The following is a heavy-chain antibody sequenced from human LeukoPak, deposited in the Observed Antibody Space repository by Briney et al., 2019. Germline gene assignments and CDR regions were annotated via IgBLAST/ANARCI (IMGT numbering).Heavy chain of an antibody. Sequence: PGGSLRLSCAASGFTFSNYGMHWVRQAPGKGLEWVAFILYDGSNRYYADSVKGRFTISRDNSENTLFLQMSSLRTEDTAVYYCARGVVAANHWGQGTLVTVSS. CDR3: ARGVVAANH. CDR1: GFTFSNYG. D-gene: IGHD2-15*01. J-gene: IGHJ5*02. CDR2: ILYDGSNR. V-gene: IGHV3-30*02.